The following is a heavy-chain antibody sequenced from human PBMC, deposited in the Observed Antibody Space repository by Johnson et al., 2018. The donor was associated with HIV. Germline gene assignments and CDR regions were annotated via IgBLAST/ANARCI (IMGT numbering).Heavy chain of an antibody. CDR1: GFTVSSNY. J-gene: IGHJ3*02. V-gene: IGHV3-23*04. Sequence: VQLVESGGGLVQPGGSLRLSCAASGFTVSSNYMSWVRQAPGKGLEWVSAISGSGGSTYYADSVKGRFTISRDNSKNTLYLQMNSLRAEDTAVYFCAKVTSAVWFGEVIWGQGTMVTVSS. CDR3: AKVTSAVWFGEVI. D-gene: IGHD3-10*01. CDR2: ISGSGGST.